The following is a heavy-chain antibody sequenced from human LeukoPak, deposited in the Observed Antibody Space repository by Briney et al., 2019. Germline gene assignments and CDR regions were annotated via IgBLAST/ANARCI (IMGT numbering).Heavy chain of an antibody. Sequence: PSETLSLTCTVSGASISSSTYYRGWIRQSPGKGLEWIGTIYYSGSTYYNPSLKSRVTISVDTSKNQFSLKLNSVTAADTAVYYCASLLTTDRRWELFESYYFDYWGQGTLVTVSS. CDR1: GASISSSTYY. D-gene: IGHD1-26*01. J-gene: IGHJ4*02. V-gene: IGHV4-39*01. CDR3: ASLLTTDRRWELFESYYFDY. CDR2: IYYSGST.